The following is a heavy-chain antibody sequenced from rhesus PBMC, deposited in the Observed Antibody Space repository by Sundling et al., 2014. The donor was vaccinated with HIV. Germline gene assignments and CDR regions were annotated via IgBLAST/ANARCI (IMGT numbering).Heavy chain of an antibody. J-gene: IGHJ4*01. CDR3: ARDWRSGGYSLQFFDF. Sequence: QVQLQESGPGLVKPSETLSLTCTVSGASMSSYWWSWIRQSPGKGLEWIGYISGSGGRTDYNPSVKSRVSFSIDTSKNQFSLKLRSVTAADTAVYYCARDWRSGGYSLQFFDFWAQGVLVTVSS. CDR2: ISGSGGRT. CDR1: GASMSSYW. V-gene: IGHV4S2*01. D-gene: IGHD5-24*01.